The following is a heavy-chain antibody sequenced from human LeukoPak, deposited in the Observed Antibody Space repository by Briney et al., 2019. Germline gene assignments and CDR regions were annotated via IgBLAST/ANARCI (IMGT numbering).Heavy chain of an antibody. CDR2: IWYDGSNK. CDR1: GFTFSSYG. Sequence: PGRSLRLSCAASGFTFSSYGMHWVRQAPGKGLEWVAVIWYDGSNKYYADSVKGRFTISRDNSKNTLYLQMNSLRAEDTAVYYCARDGYGAYEHAIDYWGQGTLVTVSS. V-gene: IGHV3-33*01. D-gene: IGHD4-17*01. J-gene: IGHJ4*02. CDR3: ARDGYGAYEHAIDY.